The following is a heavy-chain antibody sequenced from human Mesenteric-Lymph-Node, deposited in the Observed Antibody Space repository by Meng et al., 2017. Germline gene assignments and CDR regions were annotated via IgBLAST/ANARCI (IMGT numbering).Heavy chain of an antibody. CDR3: ARNQEQPLDY. CDR1: GFTFSSYE. Sequence: GESLKISCVASGFTFSSYEMNWVRQIPGKGLEWVSYISNSGSTIYYADSVKGRFTIPRDNAKNSLYLQMNILRAEDTAVYYCARNQEQPLDYWGQGTLVTVSS. V-gene: IGHV3-48*03. CDR2: ISNSGSTI. J-gene: IGHJ4*02. D-gene: IGHD1/OR15-1a*01.